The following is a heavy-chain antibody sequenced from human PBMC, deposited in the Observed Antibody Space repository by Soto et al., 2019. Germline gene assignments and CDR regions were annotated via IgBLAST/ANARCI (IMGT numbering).Heavy chain of an antibody. CDR3: ARDRSDSSRADSFDI. CDR2: INPNSGGT. D-gene: IGHD6-25*01. V-gene: IGHV1-2*02. CDR1: GYTFTGYY. J-gene: IGHJ3*02. Sequence: ASVKVSCKASGYTFTGYYMHWVRQAPGQGLEWMGWINPNSGGTNYAQKFQGRVTMTRDTSISTAYMELNSLRAEDTAVYYCARDRSDSSRADSFDIWGQGTMVTVSS.